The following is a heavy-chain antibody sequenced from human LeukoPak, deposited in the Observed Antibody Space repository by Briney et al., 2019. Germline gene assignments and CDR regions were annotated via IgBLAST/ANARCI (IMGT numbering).Heavy chain of an antibody. CDR1: GGSISSSSYY. CDR3: AIHDRGGELPPFDY. V-gene: IGHV4-39*01. D-gene: IGHD1-26*01. CDR2: IYYSGST. Sequence: SETLSLTCTVSGGSISSSSYYWGWIRQPPGKGLEWIGSIYYSGSTYYNPSLNSRVTISVDTSKNQFSLKLSSVTAADTAVYYCAIHDRGGELPPFDYGGQGTLVTVHS. J-gene: IGHJ4*02.